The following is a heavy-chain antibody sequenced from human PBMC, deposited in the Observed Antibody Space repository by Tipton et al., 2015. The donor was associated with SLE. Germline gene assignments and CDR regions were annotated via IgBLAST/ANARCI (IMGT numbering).Heavy chain of an antibody. J-gene: IGHJ3*02. CDR2: IRSNAYGGTT. D-gene: IGHD6-13*01. V-gene: IGHV3-49*03. Sequence: LSLTCTTSGFTFGEYGMSWFRQAPGKGLEWVGFIRSNAYGGTTQYAASVTGRFTISRDDSKSILYLHMDRLKTEDTAVYFCARSLNIAAASYDIWGQGTKVTVSS. CDR1: GFTFGEYG. CDR3: ARSLNIAAASYDI.